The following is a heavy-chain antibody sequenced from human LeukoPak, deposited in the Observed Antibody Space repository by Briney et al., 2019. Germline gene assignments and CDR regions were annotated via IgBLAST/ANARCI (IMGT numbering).Heavy chain of an antibody. D-gene: IGHD3-10*01. J-gene: IGHJ4*02. CDR1: GFTFSSYW. V-gene: IGHV3-7*01. CDR3: ARDVQEFVELPDVADY. CDR2: IKQDGSEK. Sequence: GGSLRLSCAASGFTFSSYWMSWVRQAPGKGLEWVANIKQDGSEKYYVDSVKGRFTISRDNAKNSLYLQMNSLRAEDTAVYYCARDVQEFVELPDVADYWGQGTLVTVSS.